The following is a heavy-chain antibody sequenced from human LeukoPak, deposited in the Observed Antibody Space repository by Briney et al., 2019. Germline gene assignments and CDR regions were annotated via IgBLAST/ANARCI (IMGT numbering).Heavy chain of an antibody. D-gene: IGHD3-10*01. CDR2: IYYSGST. V-gene: IGHV4-39*01. CDR3: ARTRYYYNSRSYGAPYYFDY. J-gene: IGHJ4*02. Sequence: SETLSLTCAVYGGSFSGYYWGWIRQPPGKGLEWIGSIYYSGSTYYNPSLKSRVTISVDTSKNQFSLKLSSVTAADTAVYYCARTRYYYNSRSYGAPYYFDYWGQGALVTVSS. CDR1: GGSFSGYY.